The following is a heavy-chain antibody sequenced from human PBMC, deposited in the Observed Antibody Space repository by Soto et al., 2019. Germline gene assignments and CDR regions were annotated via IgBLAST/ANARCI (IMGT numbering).Heavy chain of an antibody. J-gene: IGHJ4*02. D-gene: IGHD3-3*01. Sequence: QITLNESGPTVVRPTETLTLTCRFSGFSLTTSGVGVGWIRQSPGKAPEWLALIYWDDDKRYSASLKSRLTITKDTSKNQEVLTVSDLDPTDTATYYCAHRVLRTVFGLVTTTAIFFDFWGPGTPVAVSS. V-gene: IGHV2-5*02. CDR3: AHRVLRTVFGLVTTTAIFFDF. CDR1: GFSLTTSGVG. CDR2: IYWDDDK.